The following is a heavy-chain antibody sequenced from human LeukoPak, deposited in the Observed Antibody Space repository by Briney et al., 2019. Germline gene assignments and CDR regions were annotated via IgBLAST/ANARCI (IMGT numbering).Heavy chain of an antibody. CDR1: RFTFANYW. Sequence: GGSLRLSCAASRFTFANYWMNWVRQAPGKGLEWLAVIWSDATNRYYADSVKGRFTISRDNFKKTVYLQMDSLRVEDTAVYYCAKDAQRGFDYSNSLEYWGQETLVTVSS. D-gene: IGHD4-11*01. J-gene: IGHJ4*02. CDR2: IWSDATNR. V-gene: IGHV3-33*06. CDR3: AKDAQRGFDYSNSLEY.